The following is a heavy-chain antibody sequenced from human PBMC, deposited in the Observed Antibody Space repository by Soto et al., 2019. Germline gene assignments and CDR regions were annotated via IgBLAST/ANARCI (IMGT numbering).Heavy chain of an antibody. CDR1: GGSISSYY. J-gene: IGHJ4*01. CDR2: IYTGGST. V-gene: IGHV4-4*07. CDR3: ARASVGRPGGSSWTMPFDI. D-gene: IGHD2-15*01. Sequence: PWETMSLTCTACGGSISSYYLSWIRQPAGKGLEWIGRIYTGGSTNYSPSLKSRVTMSVDTSKNQFSLRLTSVTAADTAVYYCARASVGRPGGSSWTMPFDIWGRGTLLTVSS.